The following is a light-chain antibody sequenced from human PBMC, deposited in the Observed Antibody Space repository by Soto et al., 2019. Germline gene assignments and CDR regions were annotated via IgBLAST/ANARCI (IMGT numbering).Light chain of an antibody. J-gene: IGKJ3*01. V-gene: IGKV1-27*01. CDR3: QHYHSPPFT. Sequence: DIQMTQSPSSLSAFVGDSVTFTCRASQGISNYLAWYHQKPGKVPKLLVYAASTLQSVVPSRFSGSGSGTEFNLTIRSLQPEDVGTYYCQHYHSPPFTFGPGTKLEI. CDR1: QGISNY. CDR2: AAS.